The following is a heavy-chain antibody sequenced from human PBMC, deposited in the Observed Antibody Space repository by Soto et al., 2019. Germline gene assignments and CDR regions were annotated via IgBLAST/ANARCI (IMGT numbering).Heavy chain of an antibody. CDR1: GFTFSSYA. V-gene: IGHV3-23*01. Sequence: GGSLRLSCAASGFTFSSYAMSWVRQAPGKGLEWVSAISGSGGSTYYADSVKGRFTISRDNSKNTLYLQMNSLRAEDTAVYYCAKGTVVVPAAICFDYWGQGTLVTVSS. J-gene: IGHJ4*02. CDR2: ISGSGGST. CDR3: AKGTVVVPAAICFDY. D-gene: IGHD2-2*01.